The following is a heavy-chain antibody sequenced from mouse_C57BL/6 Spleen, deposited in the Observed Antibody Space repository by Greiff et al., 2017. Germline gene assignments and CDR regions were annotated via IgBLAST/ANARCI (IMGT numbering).Heavy chain of an antibody. Sequence: VQLQQPGAELVRPGTSVKLSCKASGYTFTSYWMHWVKQRPGQGLEWIGVIDPSDSYTNYNQKFKGKATLTVDTSSSTAYMQLSSLTSEDSAVYYCARWGLTGTDYWGQGTTLTVSS. D-gene: IGHD4-1*01. J-gene: IGHJ2*01. V-gene: IGHV1-59*01. CDR2: IDPSDSYT. CDR3: ARWGLTGTDY. CDR1: GYTFTSYW.